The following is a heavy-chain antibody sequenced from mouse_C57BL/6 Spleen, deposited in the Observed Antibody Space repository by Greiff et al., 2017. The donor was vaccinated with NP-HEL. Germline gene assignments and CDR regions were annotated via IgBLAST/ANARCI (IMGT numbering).Heavy chain of an antibody. D-gene: IGHD1-1*01. Sequence: EVHLVESGGGLVKPGGSLKLSCAASGFTFSDYGMHWVRQAPEKGLEWVAYISSGSSTIYYADTVKGRFTISIDNAKNTLFLQMTSLRSEDTAMYYCARERYYGSRYFDVWGTGTTVTVSS. CDR2: ISSGSSTI. V-gene: IGHV5-17*01. CDR1: GFTFSDYG. J-gene: IGHJ1*03. CDR3: ARERYYGSRYFDV.